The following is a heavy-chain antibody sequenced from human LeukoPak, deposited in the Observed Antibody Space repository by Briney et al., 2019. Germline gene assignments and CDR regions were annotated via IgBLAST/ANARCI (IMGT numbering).Heavy chain of an antibody. CDR2: IIPIFGTA. V-gene: IGHV1-69*13. Sequence: SSVKVTCKASGGTFSSYRISWVRQPPGQGMEWMGGIIPIFGTANYAQKFQGRVTITADESTSTAYMELSSLRSEDTAVYYCARGDSSWNDAFDIWGQGTMVTVSS. J-gene: IGHJ3*02. CDR1: GGTFSSYR. CDR3: ARGDSSWNDAFDI. D-gene: IGHD6-13*01.